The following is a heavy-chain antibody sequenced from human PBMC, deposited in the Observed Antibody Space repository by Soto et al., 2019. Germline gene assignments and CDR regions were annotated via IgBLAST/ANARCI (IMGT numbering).Heavy chain of an antibody. J-gene: IGHJ3*02. Sequence: GASVKVSCKASGGTFSSYAISWVRQAPGQGLEWMGGIIPIFGTANYAQKFQGRVTITADESTSTAYMELSSLRSEDTAVYYCAREVHSSGHNDAFDIWGQGTMVTVSS. D-gene: IGHD6-19*01. CDR3: AREVHSSGHNDAFDI. CDR2: IIPIFGTA. V-gene: IGHV1-69*13. CDR1: GGTFSSYA.